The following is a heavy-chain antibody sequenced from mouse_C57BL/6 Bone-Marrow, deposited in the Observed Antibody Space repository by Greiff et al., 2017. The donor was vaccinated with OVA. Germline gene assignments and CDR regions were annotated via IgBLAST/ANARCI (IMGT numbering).Heavy chain of an antibody. Sequence: EVQLVESGGGLVQPGGSRKLSCAASGFTFSSFGMHWVRQAPEKGLEWVAYISSGSSTIYYADTVKGRFTISRDNPKNTLFLQMTSLRSEDTAMYYCARRDYGSSGYFDYWGQGTTLTVSS. CDR2: ISSGSSTI. V-gene: IGHV5-17*02. CDR1: GFTFSSFG. CDR3: ARRDYGSSGYFDY. D-gene: IGHD1-1*01. J-gene: IGHJ2*01.